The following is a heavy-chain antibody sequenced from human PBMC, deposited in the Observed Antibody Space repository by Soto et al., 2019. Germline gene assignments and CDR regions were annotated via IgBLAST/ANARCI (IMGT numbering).Heavy chain of an antibody. CDR2: ICYSGST. J-gene: IGHJ4*02. CDR3: MLGSGWKAFDY. V-gene: IGHV4-39*01. CDR1: GGSISSSSYY. Sequence: QLQLQESGPGLVKPSETLSLTCTVSGGSISSSSYYWGWIRQPPGKGLEWIGSICYSGSTYYNPSLKSRVTISVDTSKNQFSLKLSSVPAADTAMYYCMLGSGWKAFDYWGQGTLVTVSS. D-gene: IGHD3-22*01.